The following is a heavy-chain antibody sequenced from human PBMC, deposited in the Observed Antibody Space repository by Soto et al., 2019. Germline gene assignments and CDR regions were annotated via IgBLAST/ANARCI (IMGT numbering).Heavy chain of an antibody. CDR3: ARAMDWGYDLAFDI. D-gene: IGHD3-3*01. Sequence: ASVKVSCKASGGTFSSYAISWVRQAPGQGLEWMGGIIPIFGTANYAQKFQGRVTITADESTSTAYMELSSLRSEDTAVYYCARAMDWGYDLAFDIWGQGTMVTVSS. J-gene: IGHJ3*02. CDR1: GGTFSSYA. CDR2: IIPIFGTA. V-gene: IGHV1-69*13.